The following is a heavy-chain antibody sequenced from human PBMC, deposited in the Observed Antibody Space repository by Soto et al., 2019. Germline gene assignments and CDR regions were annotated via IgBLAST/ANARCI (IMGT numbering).Heavy chain of an antibody. CDR1: GGSINSFY. CDR2: IYSSGTT. Sequence: SETLSLTCTVSGGSINSFYWTWMRQPAGKGLEWIGRIYSSGTTNYNPSLKGRVTMSVDTSKNQFSLSLTSVTAADTAVYYCARDRIVGNSYFDYWGQGALVTVSS. CDR3: ARDRIVGNSYFDY. J-gene: IGHJ4*02. V-gene: IGHV4-4*07. D-gene: IGHD1-26*01.